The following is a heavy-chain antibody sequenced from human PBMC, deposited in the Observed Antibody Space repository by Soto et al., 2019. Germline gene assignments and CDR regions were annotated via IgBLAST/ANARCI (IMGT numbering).Heavy chain of an antibody. V-gene: IGHV3-48*03. D-gene: IGHD3-10*01. J-gene: IGHJ4*02. CDR1: GISFGSYE. Sequence: GGSLRLSCAASGISFGSYEMNWVRQAPGKGLEWISYISSSGRAIYYAESVKGRFTIPRDTVKNSLFLHMYSLRVEDTAVYCCLASRWFQSFFDYWGQGTQVTVSS. CDR2: ISSSGRAI. CDR3: LASRWFQSFFDY.